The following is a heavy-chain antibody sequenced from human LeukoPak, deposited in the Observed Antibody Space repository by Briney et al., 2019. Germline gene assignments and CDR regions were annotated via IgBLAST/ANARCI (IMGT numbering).Heavy chain of an antibody. Sequence: GGSLRLSCEASGFTFSSYWMSWVRQAPGKGLEWVANIKQDGSEKYYVDSVKGRFTISRDNAKNSLYLQMNSLRAEDTAVYYCARGAYYGSGNWFDPWGQGTLVTVSS. V-gene: IGHV3-7*01. CDR2: IKQDGSEK. CDR1: GFTFSSYW. D-gene: IGHD3-10*01. J-gene: IGHJ5*02. CDR3: ARGAYYGSGNWFDP.